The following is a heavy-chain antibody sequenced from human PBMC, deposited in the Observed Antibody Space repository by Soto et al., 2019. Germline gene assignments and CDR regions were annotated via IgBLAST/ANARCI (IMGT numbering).Heavy chain of an antibody. J-gene: IGHJ6*02. CDR2: IIPMLGAA. CDR1: GGTFSSYA. D-gene: IGHD1-26*01. Sequence: QVQLVQSGAEVKKPGSTVKVSCKASGGTFSSYAISWVRQAPGQGLEWMGRIIPMLGAADYAQNFQGRLTITAAESTGKAYMELSSLRSEVTAVYYCARVVAEWETLIRWISMDVWGQGTTVTVSS. V-gene: IGHV1-69*11. CDR3: ARVVAEWETLIRWISMDV.